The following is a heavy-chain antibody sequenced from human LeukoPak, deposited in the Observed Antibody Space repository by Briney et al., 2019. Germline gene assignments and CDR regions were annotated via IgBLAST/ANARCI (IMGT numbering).Heavy chain of an antibody. CDR1: GFTFSRYG. CDR2: IRYDGSNK. CDR3: AKDYSKTSYYGSGTYYRPNWFDP. D-gene: IGHD3-10*01. J-gene: IGHJ5*02. Sequence: PGGSLRLSCAASGFTFSRYGMHWVRQAPGKGLEWVAFIRYDGSNKYYADSVKGRFTISRDNSKNTLYLQMNSLRAEDTAVYYCAKDYSKTSYYGSGTYYRPNWFDPWGQGTLVTVSS. V-gene: IGHV3-30*02.